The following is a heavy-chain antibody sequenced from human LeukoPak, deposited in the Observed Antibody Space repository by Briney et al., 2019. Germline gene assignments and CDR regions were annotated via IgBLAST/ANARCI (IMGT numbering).Heavy chain of an antibody. CDR3: ATDSRRRYPGESFDY. Sequence: GGSLRLSCAASGYTLGTNYMSWVRQAPGKGLGWVSVIYSGCSTSCADSVKGRFTISRDTSKNTLYLQMNSLRVEDTAVYYCATDSRRRYPGESFDYWGQGTLSPSPQ. CDR1: GYTLGTNY. V-gene: IGHV3-53*01. D-gene: IGHD3-10*01. CDR2: IYSGCST. J-gene: IGHJ4*02.